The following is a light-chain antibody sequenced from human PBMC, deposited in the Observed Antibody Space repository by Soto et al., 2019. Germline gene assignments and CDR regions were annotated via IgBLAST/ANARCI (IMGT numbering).Light chain of an antibody. Sequence: QSVLTQPPSVSGAPGQRVTISCTGSSSNIGAGYDVHWYQQLPGTAPKLLIYGNSNRPSGVPDRFSGSKSGTSASPAITGLRAEDEADYYCQSYDSSLSGWVFGGGTKLTVL. J-gene: IGLJ3*02. CDR3: QSYDSSLSGWV. V-gene: IGLV1-40*01. CDR1: SSNIGAGYD. CDR2: GNS.